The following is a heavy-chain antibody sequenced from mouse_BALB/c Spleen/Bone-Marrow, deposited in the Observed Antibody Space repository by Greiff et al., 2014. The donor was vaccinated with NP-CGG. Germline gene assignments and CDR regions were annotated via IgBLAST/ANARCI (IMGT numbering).Heavy chain of an antibody. CDR2: TDPANGNT. CDR1: GFNIKDTY. CDR3: AAYYYGSSQFAY. Sequence: EVKVVESGAELVKPGASVKLSCTASGFNIKDTYMHWVKQRPEQGLEWIGRTDPANGNTKYDPKFQGKATITADTSSNTAYLQLSSLTSEDTAVYYCAAYYYGSSQFAYWGQGTLVTVSA. D-gene: IGHD1-1*01. V-gene: IGHV14-3*02. J-gene: IGHJ3*01.